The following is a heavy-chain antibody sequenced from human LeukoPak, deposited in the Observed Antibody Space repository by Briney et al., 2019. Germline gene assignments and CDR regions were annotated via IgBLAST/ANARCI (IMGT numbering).Heavy chain of an antibody. J-gene: IGHJ6*02. Sequence: GGSLRLSCLASGFTFSNYAMTWVRQAPGKGLEWVSAITGSGPTTYYAASVKGRFTISRDNTNNLVFLQMSSLRAEDTAVYYCAKGGYSSGSEYYYYYYGMDVWGQGTTVTVSS. D-gene: IGHD6-19*01. CDR3: AKGGYSSGSEYYYYYYGMDV. V-gene: IGHV3-23*01. CDR1: GFTFSNYA. CDR2: ITGSGPTT.